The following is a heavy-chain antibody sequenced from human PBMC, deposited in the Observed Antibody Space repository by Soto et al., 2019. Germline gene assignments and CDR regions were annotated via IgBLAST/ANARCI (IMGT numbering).Heavy chain of an antibody. CDR3: ARGGVVSNYYYYMDV. CDR2: IYPGDSDT. J-gene: IGHJ6*03. V-gene: IGHV5-51*01. Sequence: PGESLKISCKGSGYSFTSYWIGWVRQMPGKGLEWMGIIYPGDSDTRYSPSFQGQVTISADKSISTAYLQWSSLKASDTAMYYCARGGVVSNYYYYMDVWGKGTTVTVSS. D-gene: IGHD3-22*01. CDR1: GYSFTSYW.